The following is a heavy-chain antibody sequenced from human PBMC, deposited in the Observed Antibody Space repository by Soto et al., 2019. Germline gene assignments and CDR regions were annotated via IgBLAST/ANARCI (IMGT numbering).Heavy chain of an antibody. Sequence: GGSLRLSCAASGFTFSSYGMHWVRQAPGKGLEWVAVISYDGSNKYYADSVKGRFTISRDNSKNTLYLQMNSLRAEDTAVYYCAKDVNNGDSYYYYYGMDVWGQGTTVTVSS. CDR2: ISYDGSNK. J-gene: IGHJ6*02. CDR1: GFTFSSYG. D-gene: IGHD4-17*01. V-gene: IGHV3-30*18. CDR3: AKDVNNGDSYYYYYGMDV.